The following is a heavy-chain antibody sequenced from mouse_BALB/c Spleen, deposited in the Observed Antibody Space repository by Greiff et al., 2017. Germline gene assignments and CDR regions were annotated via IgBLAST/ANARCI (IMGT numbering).Heavy chain of an antibody. Sequence: EVKLQESGPGLVKPSQSLSLTCTVTGYSITSDYAWNWIRQFPGNKLEWMGYISYSGSTSYNPSLKSRISITRDTSKNQFFLQLNSVTTEDTATYYCARYPIYYGSSYYFDYWGQGTTLTVSS. CDR1: GYSITSDYA. D-gene: IGHD1-1*01. J-gene: IGHJ2*01. CDR2: ISYSGST. V-gene: IGHV3-2*02. CDR3: ARYPIYYGSSYYFDY.